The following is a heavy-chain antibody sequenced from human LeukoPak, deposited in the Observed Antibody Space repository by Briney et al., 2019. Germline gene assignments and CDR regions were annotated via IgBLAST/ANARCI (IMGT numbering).Heavy chain of an antibody. Sequence: PGGSLRLSCAASGFTFSSYAMSWVRQAPGKGLEWVSAISGSGGSTYYADSVKGRFTISRDNSKNTLYLQMNSLRAEDTAVYYCAKDRGIQLWPKSYFDYWGQGTLVTVSS. CDR3: AKDRGIQLWPKSYFDY. CDR1: GFTFSSYA. J-gene: IGHJ4*02. CDR2: ISGSGGST. D-gene: IGHD5-18*01. V-gene: IGHV3-23*01.